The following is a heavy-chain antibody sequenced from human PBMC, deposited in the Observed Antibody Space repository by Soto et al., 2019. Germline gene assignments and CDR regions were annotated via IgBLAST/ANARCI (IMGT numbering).Heavy chain of an antibody. CDR1: GGSVSSSSYY. CDR3: ARDPTRMYYFDY. J-gene: IGHJ4*02. D-gene: IGHD2-8*01. CDR2: IYYSGST. V-gene: IGHV4-61*01. Sequence: QVQLQESGPGLVKPSETLSLTCTVSGGSVSSSSYYWNWIRQPPGKGLEWIGYIYYSGSTHYNPSLYSRVTISVDTTKNQFSLKLSSVTAAHTAVYYCARDPTRMYYFDYWGQGTLVTASS.